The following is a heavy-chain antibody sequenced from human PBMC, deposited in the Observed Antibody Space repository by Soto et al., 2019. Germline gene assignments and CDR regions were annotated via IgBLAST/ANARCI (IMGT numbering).Heavy chain of an antibody. CDR1: GFTFSSYS. CDR3: ARVLGAAGTEYYCGMDV. Sequence: EVQLVESGGGLVKPGGSLRLSCAASGFTFSSYSMNWVRQAPGKGLEWVSSISSSSRYIYYADSVKRRFTISGDNSTNSLYLQMNSLRAEDTAVYYCARVLGAAGTEYYCGMDVWGQGTTVTVSS. D-gene: IGHD6-13*01. J-gene: IGHJ6*02. V-gene: IGHV3-21*01. CDR2: ISSSSRYI.